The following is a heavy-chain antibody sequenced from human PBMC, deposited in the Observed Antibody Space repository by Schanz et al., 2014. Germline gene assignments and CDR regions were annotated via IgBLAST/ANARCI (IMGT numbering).Heavy chain of an antibody. J-gene: IGHJ4*02. Sequence: EVQLVESGGGFVQPGGSLRLSCAASGFTFSDSWMHWVRQAPGKGLVWVSRTSNDGSFTTFADSVKGRFTISRDNSKNTLHLQMNSLRAEDTAVYYCAVLGGFGELPLDYRGQGTLVTVSS. CDR2: TSNDGSFT. D-gene: IGHD3-10*01. CDR1: GFTFSDSW. V-gene: IGHV3-74*01. CDR3: AVLGGFGELPLDY.